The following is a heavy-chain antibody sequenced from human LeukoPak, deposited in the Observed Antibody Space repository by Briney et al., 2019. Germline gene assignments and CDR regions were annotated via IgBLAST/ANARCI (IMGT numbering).Heavy chain of an antibody. CDR1: GGSISSSSYY. Sequence: PSETLSLTCTVSGGSISSSSYYWGWIRQPPGKGLEWIGSIYYSGSTYYNPSLKSRVTISVDTSKNQFSLKLSSVTAADTAVYYCARERGYSFSWFDPWGQGTLVTVSS. CDR3: ARERGYSFSWFDP. D-gene: IGHD4-23*01. V-gene: IGHV4-39*01. CDR2: IYYSGST. J-gene: IGHJ5*02.